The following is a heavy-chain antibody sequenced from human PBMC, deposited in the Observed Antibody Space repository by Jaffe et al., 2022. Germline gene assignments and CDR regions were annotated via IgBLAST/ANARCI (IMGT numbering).Heavy chain of an antibody. Sequence: QLQLQESGPGLVKPSETLSLTCTVSGGSISSSSYYWGWIRQPPGKGLEWIGSIYYSGSTYYNPSLKSRVTISVDTSKNQFSLKLSSVTAADTAVYYCARHVKLAPGDSGYYDYFYYYYYMDVWGKGTTVTVSS. V-gene: IGHV4-39*01. CDR1: GGSISSSSYY. CDR2: IYYSGST. J-gene: IGHJ6*03. D-gene: IGHD5-12*01. CDR3: ARHVKLAPGDSGYYDYFYYYYYMDV.